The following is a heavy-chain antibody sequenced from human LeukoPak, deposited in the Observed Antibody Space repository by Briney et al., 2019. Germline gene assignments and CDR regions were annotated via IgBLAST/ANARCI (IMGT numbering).Heavy chain of an antibody. Sequence: SETLSLTCSVSGYSIRSGYHWAWIRQPPGKGLEWIGSIYYSGSTYYNPSLKSRVTISVDTSKNQFSLKLNSLTAADTAVYYCAANGYYSIDVWGKGTTVTVSS. CDR3: AANGYYSIDV. D-gene: IGHD2-8*01. V-gene: IGHV4-38-2*02. CDR2: IYYSGST. CDR1: GYSIRSGYH. J-gene: IGHJ6*03.